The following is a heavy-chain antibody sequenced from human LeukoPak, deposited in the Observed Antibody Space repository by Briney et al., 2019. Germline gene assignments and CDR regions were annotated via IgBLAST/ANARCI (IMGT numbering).Heavy chain of an antibody. CDR3: ARGASSWYWFDP. D-gene: IGHD6-13*01. CDR2: MNPNSGNS. J-gene: IGHJ5*02. V-gene: IGHV1-8*01. Sequence: ASVKVSCKASGYNFMSFDFSWLRQATGQGLEWMGWMNPNSGNSGFEQKFRGRVTLTRNTAISTAYMELSGLRSDDTAVYYCARGASSWYWFDPWGQGTLVTVSS. CDR1: GYNFMSFD.